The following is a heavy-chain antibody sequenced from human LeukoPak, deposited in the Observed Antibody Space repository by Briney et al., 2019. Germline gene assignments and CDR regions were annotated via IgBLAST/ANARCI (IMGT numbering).Heavy chain of an antibody. Sequence: GGSLRLSCAASGFTFSSYWMSWARQAPGKGLEWVANIKQDGGEKYYVDSVKGRFTISRDNDKNSLFLERTSRRAEDTAVYYCARVGGRYSPLGYWGQGTLVTVSS. D-gene: IGHD3-16*02. J-gene: IGHJ4*02. CDR1: GFTFSSYW. CDR3: ARVGGRYSPLGY. V-gene: IGHV3-7*01. CDR2: IKQDGGEK.